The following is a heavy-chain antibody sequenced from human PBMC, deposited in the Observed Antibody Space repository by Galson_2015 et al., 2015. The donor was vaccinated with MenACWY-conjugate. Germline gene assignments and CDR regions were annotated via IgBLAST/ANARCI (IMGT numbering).Heavy chain of an antibody. Sequence: QSGAEVKKPGESLTISCKGSGYSFTTYWIGWVRQMPGKGLEWMGIIYPSDSDTRYSPSFQGQVTISADKSISTAYLQWSSLKASDTAMYYGARLGRRYCSSTSCYGGDAFDIWGQGTLVTVSS. CDR3: ARLGRRYCSSTSCYGGDAFDI. CDR1: GYSFTTYW. CDR2: IYPSDSDT. D-gene: IGHD2-2*01. V-gene: IGHV5-51*01. J-gene: IGHJ3*02.